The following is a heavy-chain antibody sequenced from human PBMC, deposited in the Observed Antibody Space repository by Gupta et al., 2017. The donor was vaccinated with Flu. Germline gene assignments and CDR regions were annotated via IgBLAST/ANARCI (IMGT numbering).Heavy chain of an antibody. V-gene: IGHV3-23*01. D-gene: IGHD2-2*01. CDR1: GFSFSSYY. J-gene: IGHJ4*02. Sequence: EVRLLESGGGLVQPGGSLRLSGVASGFSFSSYYMSWVRQAPGKGLEWVSEIIARGGSTSYADSVKGRFTISRDNSKNTLYLQMNSLRAEDTALYYCAKKGCTSTSCYDYWGQGTLVTVSS. CDR2: IIARGGST. CDR3: AKKGCTSTSCYDY.